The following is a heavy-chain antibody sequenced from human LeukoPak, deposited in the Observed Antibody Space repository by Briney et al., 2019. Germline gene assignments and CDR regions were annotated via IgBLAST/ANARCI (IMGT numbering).Heavy chain of an antibody. CDR2: IIPIFGTA. D-gene: IGHD2-15*01. J-gene: IGHJ4*02. CDR3: ASIIGYCSGGSCRTDY. Sequence: SVTVSCTASGYTFTSYDISWVRQAPGQGLEWMGGIIPIFGTANYAQKFQGRVTITTDESTSTAYMELSSLRSEDTAVYYCASIIGYCSGGSCRTDYWGQGTLVTVSS. V-gene: IGHV1-69*05. CDR1: GYTFTSYD.